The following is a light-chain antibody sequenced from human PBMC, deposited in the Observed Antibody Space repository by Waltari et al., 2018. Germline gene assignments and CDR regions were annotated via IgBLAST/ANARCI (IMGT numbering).Light chain of an antibody. Sequence: DIQMTQSPSSLSASVGDRVTLTCRASQGISSRLAWYQQKPGKAPKLLCYDASSLHSGVPSRFSGSGSGTDFTLTISSLQPEDFATYYCQQVNSFPRTFGQGTKVEVK. V-gene: IGKV1-12*01. CDR2: DAS. J-gene: IGKJ1*01. CDR3: QQVNSFPRT. CDR1: QGISSR.